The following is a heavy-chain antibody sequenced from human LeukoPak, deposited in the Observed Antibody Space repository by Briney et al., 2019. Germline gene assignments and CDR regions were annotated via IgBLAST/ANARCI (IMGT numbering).Heavy chain of an antibody. CDR1: GFSVTSSH. CDR2: IYSGGNT. D-gene: IGHD5-24*01. J-gene: IGHJ4*02. Sequence: GGALRLSCAASGFSVTSSHMSWVRQAPGKGLEWVSIIYSGGNTDYAGSMQGRFAISRDNSKNTLYLQMNSLRPEDTAVYYCARESAPHHGLDYWGQGTLVTVSS. CDR3: ARESAPHHGLDY. V-gene: IGHV3-66*01.